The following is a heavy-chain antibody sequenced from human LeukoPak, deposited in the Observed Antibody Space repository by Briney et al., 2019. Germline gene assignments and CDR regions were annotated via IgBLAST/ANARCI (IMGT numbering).Heavy chain of an antibody. CDR2: IYYSGST. V-gene: IGHV4-39*07. CDR3: ARVASSGDFWSGYYFDY. CDR1: GGSISSSSYD. J-gene: IGHJ4*02. Sequence: SETLSLACTVSGGSISSSSYDWGWIRQRPGKGLEWSGSIYYSGSTYYNPSLKSRVTISVDTSNNHFSLKLSSVTAADTAVYYCARVASSGDFWSGYYFDYWGQGTLVTVSS. D-gene: IGHD3-3*01.